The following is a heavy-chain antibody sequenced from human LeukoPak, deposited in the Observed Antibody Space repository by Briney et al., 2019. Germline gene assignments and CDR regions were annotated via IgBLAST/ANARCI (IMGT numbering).Heavy chain of an antibody. Sequence: QPGGSLRLSCAASGFTFSSYEMNWVRQAPGKGLEWVSYISSSGSTIYYADSVKGRFTISRDNAKNSLYLQMNSLRAEDTAVYYCAKGPWLAYPYYFDYWGQGTLVTVSS. CDR1: GFTFSSYE. V-gene: IGHV3-48*03. J-gene: IGHJ4*02. CDR3: AKGPWLAYPYYFDY. CDR2: ISSSGSTI. D-gene: IGHD6-19*01.